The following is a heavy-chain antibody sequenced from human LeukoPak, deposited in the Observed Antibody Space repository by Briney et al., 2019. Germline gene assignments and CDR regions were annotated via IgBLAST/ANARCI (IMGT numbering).Heavy chain of an antibody. CDR1: GLTVSNHG. V-gene: IGHV3-23*01. CDR2: ITGDGTTT. D-gene: IGHD1-1*01. J-gene: IGHJ4*02. CDR3: AKMNGYFEY. Sequence: GGSLRLSCEASGLTVSNHGMSWVRQAPGKGLLWVSAITGDGTTTYYADSVKGRFTISRDNSKNMLYLQMSSLRAEDTAVYYCAKMNGYFEYWGQGALVPVSS.